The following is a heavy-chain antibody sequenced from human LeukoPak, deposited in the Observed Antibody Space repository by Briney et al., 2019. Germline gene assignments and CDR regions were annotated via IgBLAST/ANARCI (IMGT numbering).Heavy chain of an antibody. CDR3: ARGPRYYDSSGDPD. J-gene: IGHJ4*02. CDR1: GFTFSSYS. V-gene: IGHV3-21*01. D-gene: IGHD3-22*01. CDR2: ISSSSSYI. Sequence: GGSLRLSCAASGFTFSSYSMNWVRQAPGKGLEWVSSISSSSSYIYYADSVKGRFTIPRDNAKNSLYLQMNSLRAEDTAVYYCARGPRYYDSSGDPDWGQGTLVTVSS.